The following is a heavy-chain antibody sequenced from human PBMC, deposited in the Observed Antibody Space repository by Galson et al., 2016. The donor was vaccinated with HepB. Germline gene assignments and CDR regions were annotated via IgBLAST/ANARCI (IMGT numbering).Heavy chain of an antibody. CDR2: LKRNGGDQ. CDR1: GFPFSDHW. J-gene: IGHJ4*02. CDR3: VRGPTYGIRSDFLDH. Sequence: SLRLYCAASGFPFSDHWMNWVRQAPGKGLEWVANLKRNGGDQFYVDSVRGRFTVSRDDVKNSFFLQMSSLRVEDTAVYYCVRGPTYGIRSDFLDHWGQGTVVTVSS. V-gene: IGHV3-7*01. D-gene: IGHD3-9*01.